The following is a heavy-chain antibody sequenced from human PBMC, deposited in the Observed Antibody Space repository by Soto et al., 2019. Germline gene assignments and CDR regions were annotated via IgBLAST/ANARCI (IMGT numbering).Heavy chain of an antibody. CDR3: ATDYRAACGGSCYYFDY. J-gene: IGHJ4*02. V-gene: IGHV1-18*01. CDR1: GYTFSSYG. CDR2: ISAHNGDT. D-gene: IGHD2-15*01. Sequence: ASVKVSCKASGYTFSSYGISWVRQAPGRGLEWMGWISAHNGDTNSAPKFQGRVTMTTDTSTSTAYMELRSLRSDDTAVYYCATDYRAACGGSCYYFDYWGQGTLVTVPQ.